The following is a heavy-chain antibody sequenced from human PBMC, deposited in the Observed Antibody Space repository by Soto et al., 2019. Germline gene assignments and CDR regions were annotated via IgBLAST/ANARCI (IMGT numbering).Heavy chain of an antibody. Sequence: SVKVSCKASGFTFTSSAVQWVRQARGQRLEWIGWIVVGGGNTNYAQKFQERVTITRDMSTSTAYMELSSLRSEDTAVYYCAAYYYDSSGYYWFDPWGQGTLVTVSS. CDR1: GFTFTSSA. V-gene: IGHV1-58*01. CDR3: AAYYYDSSGYYWFDP. CDR2: IVVGGGNT. D-gene: IGHD3-22*01. J-gene: IGHJ5*02.